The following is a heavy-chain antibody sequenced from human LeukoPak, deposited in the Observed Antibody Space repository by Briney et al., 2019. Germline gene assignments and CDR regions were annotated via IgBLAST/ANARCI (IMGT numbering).Heavy chain of an antibody. CDR2: ISAYNGNT. J-gene: IGHJ4*02. CDR1: GYTFTSYG. CDR3: ARFDDDYGDYVVDY. V-gene: IGHV1-18*01. Sequence: ASVKVSCKASGYTFTSYGISWVRQAPGQGLEWMGWISAYNGNTNYAQKLQGRVTMTTDTSTSTAYMELRSLRSDDTAVYCCARFDDDYGDYVVDYWGQGTLVTVSS. D-gene: IGHD4-17*01.